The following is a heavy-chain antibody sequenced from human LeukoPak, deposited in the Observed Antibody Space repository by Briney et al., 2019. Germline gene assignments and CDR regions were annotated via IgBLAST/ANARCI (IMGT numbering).Heavy chain of an antibody. Sequence: QSGRSLRLSCAASGFTFDDYAMHWVRQAPGKGLEWVSGISWNSGSIGYADSVKGRFTISRDNAKNSLYLQMNSLRAEDTALYYCAKVMGDGYYDYWGQGTLVTVSS. CDR2: ISWNSGSI. CDR3: AKVMGDGYYDY. J-gene: IGHJ4*02. V-gene: IGHV3-9*01. D-gene: IGHD5-24*01. CDR1: GFTFDDYA.